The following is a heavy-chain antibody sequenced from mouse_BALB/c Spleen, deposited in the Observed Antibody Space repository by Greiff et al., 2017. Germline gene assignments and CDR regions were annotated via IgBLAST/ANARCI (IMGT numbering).Heavy chain of an antibody. V-gene: IGHV1S9*01. CDR1: DYSFTGYI. CDR3: ASGSSSYSIDY. Sequence: VQLLESGPELVKPGASVKISCTASDYSFTGYIMNWVKQSHGKSLEWIGEINPYNGGTSYNQKFKGKATLTVDTSSSTAYMELNSLTSEDSLVYYCASGSSSYSIDYWGQGTSVTVSS. J-gene: IGHJ4*01. CDR2: INPYNGGT. D-gene: IGHD2-10*01.